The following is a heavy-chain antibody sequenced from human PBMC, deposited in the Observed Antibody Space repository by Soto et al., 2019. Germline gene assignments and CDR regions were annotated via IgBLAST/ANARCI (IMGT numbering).Heavy chain of an antibody. CDR1: GFTFDDYA. CDR3: DKDLDFGTHFYYYGMDV. Sequence: EVQLVESGGGLVQPGRSLRLSCAASGFTFDDYAMHWVRQAPGKGLEWVSGISWDSGSIGYADSVKGRFTISRDNAKNSLYRQMNSRRVEDTALYYCDKDLDFGTHFYYYGMDVWGQGTTVTVSS. V-gene: IGHV3-9*01. D-gene: IGHD3-10*01. J-gene: IGHJ6*02. CDR2: ISWDSGSI.